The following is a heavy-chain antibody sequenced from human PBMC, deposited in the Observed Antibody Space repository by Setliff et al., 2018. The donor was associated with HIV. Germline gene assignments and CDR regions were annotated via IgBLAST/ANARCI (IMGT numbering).Heavy chain of an antibody. CDR2: INPNSGGT. CDR3: ARSSGAAEADY. CDR1: GYTFTSYY. V-gene: IGHV1-2*02. Sequence: ASVKVSCKSSGYTFTSYYMHWVRQAPGQGLEWMGWINPNSGGTNYAQKFQGRVTMTRDTSISTAYMELSRLRSDDTAVYYCARSSGAAEADYWGQGTLVTVSS. D-gene: IGHD6-13*01. J-gene: IGHJ4*02.